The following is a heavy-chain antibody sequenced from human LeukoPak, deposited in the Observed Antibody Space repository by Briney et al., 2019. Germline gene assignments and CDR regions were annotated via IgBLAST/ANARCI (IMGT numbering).Heavy chain of an antibody. D-gene: IGHD3-22*01. V-gene: IGHV1-46*01. CDR3: ARGRTTQSYASSGLYPRDY. Sequence: GASVKVSCKASGYTFTNYYVRWVRQAPGQGLEWLGMINPSGGSTVYAQMVQGRLTMTTDMSSRTVYMELNSLTSEDTAVYYCARGRTTQSYASSGLYPRDYWGQGTLVTVSS. J-gene: IGHJ4*02. CDR1: GYTFTNYY. CDR2: INPSGGST.